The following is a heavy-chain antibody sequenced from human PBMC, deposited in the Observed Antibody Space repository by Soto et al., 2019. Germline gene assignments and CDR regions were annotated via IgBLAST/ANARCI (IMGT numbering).Heavy chain of an antibody. CDR3: AKVPTRTNQLTVTTYVRYFDWFPFADGMDV. CDR1: GFTFSSYA. V-gene: IGHV3-23*01. Sequence: PGGSLRLSCAASGFTFSSYAMSWVRQAPGKGLEWVSAISGSGGSTYYADSVKGRFTISRDNSKNTLYLQMNSLRAEDTAVYYCAKVPTRTNQLTVTTYVRYFDWFPFADGMDVWGQGTTVTVSS. D-gene: IGHD3-9*01. CDR2: ISGSGGST. J-gene: IGHJ6*02.